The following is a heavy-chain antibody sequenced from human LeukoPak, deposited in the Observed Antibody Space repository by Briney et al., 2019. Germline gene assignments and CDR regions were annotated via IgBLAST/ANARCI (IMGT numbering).Heavy chain of an antibody. CDR2: IYYSGST. D-gene: IGHD6-13*01. J-gene: IGHJ4*02. Sequence: SETLSLTCTVSGGSISSYYWSWIRQPPGKGLEWIGYIYYSGSTNYNPSLKSRLTISLYTSKNQFSLKLSSVTAADTAVYYCASIGGSSWAFDYGAREPWSPSPQ. CDR3: ASIGGSSWAFDY. V-gene: IGHV4-59*01. CDR1: GGSISSYY.